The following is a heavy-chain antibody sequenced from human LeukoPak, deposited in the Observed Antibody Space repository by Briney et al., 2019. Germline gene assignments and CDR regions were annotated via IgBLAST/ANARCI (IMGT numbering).Heavy chain of an antibody. J-gene: IGHJ4*02. Sequence: PSETLSLTCTVSGGSISSDSYYWSWIRQPPGKGLEWVGDMYYSGSTYYNPSLKSRVTISVDTSKNQFSLKLSSVIVADTAVYYCATTPFSVGRAIFWGQGTLVIVSS. D-gene: IGHD1-26*01. CDR3: ATTPFSVGRAIF. CDR1: GGSISSDSYY. V-gene: IGHV4-39*01. CDR2: MYYSGST.